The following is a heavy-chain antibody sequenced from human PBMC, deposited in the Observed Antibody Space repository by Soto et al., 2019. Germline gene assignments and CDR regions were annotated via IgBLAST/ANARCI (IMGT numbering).Heavy chain of an antibody. CDR2: IYYSGST. J-gene: IGHJ4*02. CDR3: ARVREDDSSGYHNPFDY. Sequence: QVQLQESGPGLVKPSQTLSLTCTVSGGSISSGGYYWSWIRQHPGKGLEWIGYIYYSGSTYYNPSLKSRVTISVDTSKSQFSLKLSSVTAADTAVYYCARVREDDSSGYHNPFDYWGQGTLVTVSS. V-gene: IGHV4-31*03. D-gene: IGHD3-22*01. CDR1: GGSISSGGYY.